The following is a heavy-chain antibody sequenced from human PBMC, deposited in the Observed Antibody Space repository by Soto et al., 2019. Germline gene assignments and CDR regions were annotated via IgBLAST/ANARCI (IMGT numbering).Heavy chain of an antibody. J-gene: IGHJ4*02. CDR2: MSGSGGST. CDR1: GFTFSSYA. V-gene: IGHV3-23*01. Sequence: EVQLLESGGGLVQPGGSLRLSCAASGFTFSSYAMSWVRQAPGKGLEWVSAMSGSGGSTYYADSVKGRFTISRDNSKTTGSLQINRLRTEDTAVYYCAKGRGYWSRPSSYVGSDYWGQGTLVTVSS. D-gene: IGHD2-2*01. CDR3: AKGRGYWSRPSSYVGSDY.